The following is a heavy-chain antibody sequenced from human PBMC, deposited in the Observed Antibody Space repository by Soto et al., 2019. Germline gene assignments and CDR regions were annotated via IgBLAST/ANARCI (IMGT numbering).Heavy chain of an antibody. CDR1: DGSFSGYY. CDR3: AITTQSYGYYYMDV. J-gene: IGHJ6*03. D-gene: IGHD5-18*01. V-gene: IGHV4-34*01. CDR2: INHGGGA. Sequence: SETLSLTCAVYDGSFSGYYRSWIRQPPGKGLEWIGEINHGGGANYNPSLKSRVTISVDTSKDQFSLKLSSVTAADTAVYYCAITTQSYGYYYMDVWGKGTTVTVSS.